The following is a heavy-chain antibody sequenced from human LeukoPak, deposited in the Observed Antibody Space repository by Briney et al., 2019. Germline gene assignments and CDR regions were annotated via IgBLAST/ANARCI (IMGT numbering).Heavy chain of an antibody. CDR2: INPTGSYR. D-gene: IGHD6-13*01. J-gene: IGHJ4*02. CDR1: VYTFTNYY. CDR3: VREESAGYFDY. V-gene: IGHV1-46*01. Sequence: ASVTVSCTASVYTFTNYYMHWVRQAPGQGREGIGLINPTGSYRKYAQKFRARVTRTSVTSTTTVYMDSSSLSSEATAVYYCVREESAGYFDYSGQGTLVTVSS.